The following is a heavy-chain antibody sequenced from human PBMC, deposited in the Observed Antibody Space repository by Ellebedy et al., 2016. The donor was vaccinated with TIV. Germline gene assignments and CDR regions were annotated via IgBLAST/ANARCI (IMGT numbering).Heavy chain of an antibody. CDR1: GGSFSGYY. Sequence: SETLSLXCAVYGGSFSGYYWTWIRQAPGQGLEWIGETNDSGTTNYNPSLKSRVTISVDTSKNQFSLKLTSVTAADTAVYYCARGRTAMITNPKYFDYWGQGTLLTVSS. CDR2: TNDSGTT. D-gene: IGHD5-18*01. V-gene: IGHV4-34*01. J-gene: IGHJ4*02. CDR3: ARGRTAMITNPKYFDY.